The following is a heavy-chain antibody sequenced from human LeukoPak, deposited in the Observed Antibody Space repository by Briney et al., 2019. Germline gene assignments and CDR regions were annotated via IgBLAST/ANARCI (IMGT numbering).Heavy chain of an antibody. CDR1: GYTFTSYY. CDR2: INPSGGST. D-gene: IGHD3-3*01. V-gene: IGHV1-46*01. J-gene: IGHJ6*02. CDR3: ARENYDFWSGYYPRYYYYYGMDV. Sequence: ASVKVSCKASGYTFTSYYMHWVRQAPGQGLEWMGIINPSGGSTSYAQKFQGRVTMTRDTSTSTVYMELSSLRSEDTAVYYCARENYDFWSGYYPRYYYYYGMDVWGQGTTVTVSS.